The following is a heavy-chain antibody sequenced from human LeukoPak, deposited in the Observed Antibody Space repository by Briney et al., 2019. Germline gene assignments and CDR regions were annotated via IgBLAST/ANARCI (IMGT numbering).Heavy chain of an antibody. CDR3: ARAATSLRDNWFDP. CDR2: INPNSGGT. CDR1: GYTFTGYY. Sequence: ASVKVSCKASGYTFTGYYMHWVRQAPGQGLEWMGWINPNSGGTNYAQKLQGRVTMTTDTSTSTAYMELRSLRSDDTAVYYCARAATSLRDNWFDPWGQGTLVTVSS. J-gene: IGHJ5*02. D-gene: IGHD4-11*01. V-gene: IGHV1-2*02.